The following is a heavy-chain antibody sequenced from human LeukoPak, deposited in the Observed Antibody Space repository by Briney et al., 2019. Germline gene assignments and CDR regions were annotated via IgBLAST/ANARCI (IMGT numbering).Heavy chain of an antibody. CDR3: ARDSIRHYYDSSGYYYHWFDS. J-gene: IGHJ5*01. Sequence: SVKVSCKASGGTFSSYAISWVRQAPGQGLEWMGGIIPIFGTANYAQKFQGRVTITADKSTSTAYMELSSLRSEDTAVYYCARDSIRHYYDSSGYYYHWFDSWGQGTLVTVSP. CDR1: GGTFSSYA. V-gene: IGHV1-69*06. D-gene: IGHD3-22*01. CDR2: IIPIFGTA.